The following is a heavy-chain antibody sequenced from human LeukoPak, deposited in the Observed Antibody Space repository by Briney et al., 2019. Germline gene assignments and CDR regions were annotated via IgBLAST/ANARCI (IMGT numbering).Heavy chain of an antibody. CDR2: INEDGSRT. CDR3: AKDRMITFGGVIGLFDY. Sequence: GGSLRLSCAASGFIFSNYWMYWVRQAPGRGLVWVSRINEDGSRTMYADSVKGRFTISRDNSKNTLYLQMNSLRAEDTAVYYCAKDRMITFGGVIGLFDYWGQGTLVTVSS. J-gene: IGHJ4*02. D-gene: IGHD3-16*02. V-gene: IGHV3-74*03. CDR1: GFIFSNYW.